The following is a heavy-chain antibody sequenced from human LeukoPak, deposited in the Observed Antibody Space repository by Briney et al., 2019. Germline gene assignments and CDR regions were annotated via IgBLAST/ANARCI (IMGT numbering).Heavy chain of an antibody. D-gene: IGHD6-19*01. CDR2: IYQSGIT. Sequence: SETLSLTCGVSGDSISSGNYWNWVRQPPGKGLEWIGDIYQSGITNYNPSLKSRVTMSVDKSKNEFSLKLDPVTAADTAVYYCARDPRPRGGWFYFDYWGQGILVTVSS. CDR1: GDSISSGNY. J-gene: IGHJ4*02. V-gene: IGHV4-4*02. CDR3: ARDPRPRGGWFYFDY.